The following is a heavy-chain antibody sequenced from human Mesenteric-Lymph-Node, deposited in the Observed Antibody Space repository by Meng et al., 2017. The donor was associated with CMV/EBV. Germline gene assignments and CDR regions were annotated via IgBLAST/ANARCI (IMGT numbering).Heavy chain of an antibody. V-gene: IGHV4-59*12. Sequence: SETLSLTCTVSGTSISNLYWSWIRQSPGKGLEWIGYIHNSGRTIYNPSLKSRATISMDTSKNQFSLKLSSVTAADTAVYYCARGARPRYYYGMDVWGQGTTVTVSS. CDR1: GTSISNLY. CDR2: IHNSGRT. D-gene: IGHD6-6*01. J-gene: IGHJ6*02. CDR3: ARGARPRYYYGMDV.